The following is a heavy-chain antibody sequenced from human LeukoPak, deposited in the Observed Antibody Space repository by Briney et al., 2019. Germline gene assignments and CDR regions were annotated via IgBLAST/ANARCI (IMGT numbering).Heavy chain of an antibody. J-gene: IGHJ4*02. CDR2: IYHSGST. CDR3: ARKGGYSSSWYYFDY. Sequence: SETLSLTCTVSGYSISSGYYWGGIRQPPGEGLGWIGSIYHSGSTYYNPSLKSRVTISVDTSKNQFSLKLSSVTAADTAVYYCARKGGYSSSWYYFDYWGQGTLVTVSS. D-gene: IGHD6-13*01. CDR1: GYSISSGYY. V-gene: IGHV4-38-2*02.